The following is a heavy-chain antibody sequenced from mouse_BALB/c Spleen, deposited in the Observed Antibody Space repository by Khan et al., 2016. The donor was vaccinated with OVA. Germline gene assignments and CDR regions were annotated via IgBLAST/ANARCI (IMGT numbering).Heavy chain of an antibody. CDR1: DFNIKDYY. V-gene: IGHV14-1*02. CDR3: ARSGYSAWFAY. Sequence: VQLKQSGAELVRPGALVKLSCKASDFNIKDYYMHWVKQRPEQGLEWIGWIDPENGETVYDPKFQGKAIMTADTSSNTAYLQLSSLTSEDTAVDYCARSGYSAWFAYWGQGTLVTVAA. CDR2: IDPENGET. J-gene: IGHJ3*01.